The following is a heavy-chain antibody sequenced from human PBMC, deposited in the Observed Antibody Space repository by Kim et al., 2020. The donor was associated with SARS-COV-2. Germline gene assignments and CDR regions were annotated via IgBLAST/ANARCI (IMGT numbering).Heavy chain of an antibody. CDR3: AGTARRANFDY. Sequence: SETLSLTCSVSGVSISSYYWSWIRQPPGKGLEWIGYVYYTGSANYNPSLRSRVTISVDTSKNQFSLKLTSVTAADTAVYYCAGTARRANFDYWGRGALVT. CDR1: GVSISSYY. J-gene: IGHJ4*02. V-gene: IGHV4-59*08. CDR2: VYYTGSA. D-gene: IGHD1-26*01.